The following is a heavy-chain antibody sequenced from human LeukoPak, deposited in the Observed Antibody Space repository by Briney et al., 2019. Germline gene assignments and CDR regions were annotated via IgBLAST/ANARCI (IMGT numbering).Heavy chain of an antibody. J-gene: IGHJ2*01. V-gene: IGHV1-2*02. Sequence: ASVKVSCKASGYSFTGYYMHWVRQAPGQGLEWMGWINPNSGGTNYAQKFQGRVTMTRDTSISTAYMELSRLRSDDTAVYYCARAPQNDYGDYDWYFDLWGRGTLVTVSS. CDR2: INPNSGGT. CDR3: ARAPQNDYGDYDWYFDL. D-gene: IGHD4-17*01. CDR1: GYSFTGYY.